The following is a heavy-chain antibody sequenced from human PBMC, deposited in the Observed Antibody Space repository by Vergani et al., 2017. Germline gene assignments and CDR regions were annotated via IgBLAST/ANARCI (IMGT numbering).Heavy chain of an antibody. Sequence: EVQLVESGGGLIQPGGSLRLSCAASGFTVSSNYMSWVRQAPGKGLEWVSVIYSGGSTYYADSVNGRFTISRDNSKNTLYLQMNSLRAEDTAVYYCAELKAPKTYYYGSGSSYYFDYWGQGTLVTVSS. D-gene: IGHD3-10*01. CDR1: GFTVSSNY. CDR3: AELKAPKTYYYGSGSSYYFDY. CDR2: IYSGGST. J-gene: IGHJ4*02. V-gene: IGHV3-53*01.